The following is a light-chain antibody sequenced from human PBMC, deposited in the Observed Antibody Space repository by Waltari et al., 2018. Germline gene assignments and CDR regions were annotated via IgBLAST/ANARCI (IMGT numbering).Light chain of an antibody. J-gene: IGLJ2*01. CDR2: GNR. CDR3: QSYDSSLSGSKV. V-gene: IGLV1-40*01. Sequence: QSVLTQPPSVSGAPGQRVTISCTGSSSNIGAGYDVHWYQPLPGTAPKLLIYGNRNRPSGVPDRFSGSKAGTSASLAITGLQAEDEADYYCQSYDSSLSGSKVFGGGTKLTVL. CDR1: SSNIGAGYD.